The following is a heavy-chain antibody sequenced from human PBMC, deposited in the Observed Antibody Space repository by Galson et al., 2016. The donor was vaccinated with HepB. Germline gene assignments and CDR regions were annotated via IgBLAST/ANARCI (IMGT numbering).Heavy chain of an antibody. D-gene: IGHD3-16*01. CDR2: IQPAGGET. CDR3: VRDDDSWRH. V-gene: IGHV3-7*03. Sequence: SLRLSCAASGFRFSDYWMAWVRQPPGKGLEWVANIQPAGGETYYVGSVEGRFTITRDNTKNPLFLHLRGLRAEDTAMYYCVRDDDSWRHWGQGTQVAVSS. CDR1: GFRFSDYW. J-gene: IGHJ4*02.